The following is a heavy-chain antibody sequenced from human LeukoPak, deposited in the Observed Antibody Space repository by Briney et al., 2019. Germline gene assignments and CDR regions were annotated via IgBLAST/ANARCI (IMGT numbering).Heavy chain of an antibody. CDR1: GFTFSNYA. CDR2: ISYDGSNK. D-gene: IGHD2-8*02. CDR3: ARDLVGTPFDY. J-gene: IGHJ4*02. Sequence: PGGSLRLSCAASGFTFSNYAISWVRQAPGKGLEWVAVISYDGSNKYYADSVKGRFTISRDNSKNTLYLQMNSLRAEDTAVYYCARDLVGTPFDYWGQGTLVTVSS. V-gene: IGHV3-30*04.